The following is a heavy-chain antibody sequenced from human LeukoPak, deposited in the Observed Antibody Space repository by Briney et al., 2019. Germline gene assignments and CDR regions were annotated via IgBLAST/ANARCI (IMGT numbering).Heavy chain of an antibody. CDR3: AKDIAAAGMGVFDY. V-gene: IGHV3-9*01. CDR1: AFTFVDYA. Sequence: ALRLSCAASAFTFVDYAMHWIRQAPGKGLEWVSGISWNSGSIGYADSVKGRFTISRDNAKNSLYLQMNSLRAEDTALYYCAKDIAAAGMGVFDYWGQGTLVTVSS. D-gene: IGHD6-13*01. CDR2: ISWNSGSI. J-gene: IGHJ4*02.